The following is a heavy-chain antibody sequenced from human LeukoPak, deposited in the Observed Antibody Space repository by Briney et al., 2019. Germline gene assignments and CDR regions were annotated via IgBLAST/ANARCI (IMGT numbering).Heavy chain of an antibody. D-gene: IGHD1-26*01. CDR2: INHSGST. V-gene: IGHV4-61*09. Sequence: KPSETLSLTCTVSGGSISSGSYYWSWIRQPAGKGLEWIGEINHSGSTNYKSSLKSRVTISVDTSQKQFSLKLSSVTAADTAVYYCARPLSGSYLPGGAYDIWGQGTMVTVSA. CDR3: ARPLSGSYLPGGAYDI. J-gene: IGHJ3*02. CDR1: GGSISSGSYY.